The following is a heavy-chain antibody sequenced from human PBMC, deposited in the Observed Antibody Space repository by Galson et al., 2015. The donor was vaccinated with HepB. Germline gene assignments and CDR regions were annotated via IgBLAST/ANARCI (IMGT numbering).Heavy chain of an antibody. J-gene: IGHJ4*02. D-gene: IGHD3/OR15-3a*01. CDR1: GFKFDDFA. V-gene: IGHV3-9*01. CDR2: ISWNSGII. Sequence: SLRLSCAASGFKFDDFAMHWVRQAPGKGLEWVSSISWNSGIIGYADSVRGRFTISRDSGENSLSLQMNSLRPEDTAFYYCVKTRGAISPGKYPAVLDFWGRGTLVTVSS. CDR3: VKTRGAISPGKYPAVLDF.